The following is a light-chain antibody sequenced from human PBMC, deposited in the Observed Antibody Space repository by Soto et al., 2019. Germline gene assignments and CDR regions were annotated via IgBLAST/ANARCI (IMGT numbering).Light chain of an antibody. CDR1: QGISSW. CDR3: QQYNSYPFT. J-gene: IGKJ3*01. V-gene: IGKV1-5*01. CDR2: DAS. Sequence: DIQMTQSPSTLSASVGDRVTITCRASQGISSWLARYQQKPGKAPKLLIYDASSSESGVPSRFSGSGSGTDFTLTISSLQPDDFATYYCQQYNSYPFTFGPGTKVDIK.